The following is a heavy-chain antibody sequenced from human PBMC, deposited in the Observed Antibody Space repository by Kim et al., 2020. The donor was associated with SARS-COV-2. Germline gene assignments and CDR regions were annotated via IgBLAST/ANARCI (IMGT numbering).Heavy chain of an antibody. V-gene: IGHV3-30*04. Sequence: GGSLRLSCAASGFTFSSYAMHWVRQAPGKGLEWVAVISYDGSNKYYADSVKGRFTISRDNSKNTLYLQMNSLRAEDTAVYYCARDAFPGFDYWGQGTLVTVSS. CDR3: ARDAFPGFDY. CDR1: GFTFSSYA. CDR2: ISYDGSNK. J-gene: IGHJ4*02.